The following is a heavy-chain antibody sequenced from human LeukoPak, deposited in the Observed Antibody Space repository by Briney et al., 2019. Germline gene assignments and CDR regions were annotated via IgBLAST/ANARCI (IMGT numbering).Heavy chain of an antibody. D-gene: IGHD4-17*01. J-gene: IGHJ6*02. Sequence: SETLSLTCTVSGGSISYYYWSWIRQSPGKGLEGIGYIYYSGTTNYNPSLKSRVTISVDTSKNQFSLQLRSVTAADTAVYYCAREDPQTTVPEGMDVWGQGTPVTVSS. CDR2: IYYSGTT. CDR3: AREDPQTTVPEGMDV. V-gene: IGHV4-59*01. CDR1: GGSISYYY.